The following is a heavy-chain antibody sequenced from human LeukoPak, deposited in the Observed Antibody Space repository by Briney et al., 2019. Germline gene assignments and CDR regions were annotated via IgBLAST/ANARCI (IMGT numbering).Heavy chain of an antibody. J-gene: IGHJ4*02. Sequence: GGSLRLSCAASGFTFSSYAMSWVRQAPGKGLEWVSAISGSGGSTYYADPVKGRFTISRDNSKNTLYLQMNSLRAEDTAVYYRAKEGYGYQFFDYWGQGTLVTVSS. D-gene: IGHD5-24*01. CDR2: ISGSGGST. CDR3: AKEGYGYQFFDY. V-gene: IGHV3-23*01. CDR1: GFTFSSYA.